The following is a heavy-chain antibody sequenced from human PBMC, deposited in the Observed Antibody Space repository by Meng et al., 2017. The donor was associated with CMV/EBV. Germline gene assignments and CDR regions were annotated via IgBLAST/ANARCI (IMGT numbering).Heavy chain of an antibody. D-gene: IGHD2-2*01. CDR3: ARGYCSSTSCRTGVWFDP. V-gene: IGHV1-2*02. CDR1: GYTFTGYY. Sequence: ASVTVSCKASGYTFTGYYMHWVRQAPGQGLAWMGWINPNSGGTNYAQKFQGRVTMTRDTSISKAYMELSRLRSDDTAVYYCARGYCSSTSCRTGVWFDPWGQGTLVTVSS. J-gene: IGHJ5*02. CDR2: INPNSGGT.